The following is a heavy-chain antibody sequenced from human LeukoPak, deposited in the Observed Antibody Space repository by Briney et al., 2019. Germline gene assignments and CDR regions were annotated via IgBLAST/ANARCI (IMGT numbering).Heavy chain of an antibody. CDR3: ARDYLKVVVTATAPSAGHMDY. Sequence: ASVKVSCKASGYTFTSYYMHWVRQAPGQGLEWMGIINPSGGSTSYAQKFQGRVTMTRDTSTSTVYTELSSLRSEDMAVYYCARDYLKVVVTATAPSAGHMDYWGQGTLVTVSS. D-gene: IGHD2-15*01. CDR1: GYTFTSYY. CDR2: INPSGGST. V-gene: IGHV1-46*01. J-gene: IGHJ4*02.